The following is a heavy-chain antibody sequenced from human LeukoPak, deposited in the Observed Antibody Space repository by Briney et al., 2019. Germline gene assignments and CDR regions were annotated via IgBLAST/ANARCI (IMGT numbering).Heavy chain of an antibody. J-gene: IGHJ3*02. CDR3: ARVRYQVVVIAYDAFDI. Sequence: SVKVSCKASEGTFSSYPISWVRQAPGQGLEWMGGIIPIFGTANYAQMFPGRVTITADESTSTAYMELSSLRSEDTAVYYCARVRYQVVVIAYDAFDIWGQGTMVTVSS. CDR1: EGTFSSYP. D-gene: IGHD2-21*01. CDR2: IIPIFGTA. V-gene: IGHV1-69*13.